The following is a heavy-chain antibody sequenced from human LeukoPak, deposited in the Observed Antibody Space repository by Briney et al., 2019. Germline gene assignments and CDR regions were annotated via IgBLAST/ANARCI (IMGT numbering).Heavy chain of an antibody. D-gene: IGHD3-16*01. CDR3: AKDHMTTFRFAFDI. CDR1: GFTFSSYS. V-gene: IGHV3-48*04. CDR2: ISSSSSTI. Sequence: GGSLRLSCAASGFTFSSYSMNWVRQAPGKGLEWVSYISSSSSTIYYADSVKGRFTISRDNAKNSLYLQMNSLRAEDTAVYYCAKDHMTTFRFAFDIWGQGTMVTVSS. J-gene: IGHJ3*02.